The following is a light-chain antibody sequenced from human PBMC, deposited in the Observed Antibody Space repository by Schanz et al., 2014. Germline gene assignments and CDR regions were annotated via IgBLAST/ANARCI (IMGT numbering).Light chain of an antibody. CDR1: SSDVGGDNF. Sequence: QSVLTQPPSASGSPGQSVTISCTGTSSDVGGDNFVSWYQQHPGKAPKLMIYEINKRPSGVPDRFSGSKSGNTASLTISGLQAEDEADYYCSSYTISSSYVFGTGTKLTVL. CDR3: SSYTISSSYV. J-gene: IGLJ1*01. CDR2: EIN. V-gene: IGLV2-8*01.